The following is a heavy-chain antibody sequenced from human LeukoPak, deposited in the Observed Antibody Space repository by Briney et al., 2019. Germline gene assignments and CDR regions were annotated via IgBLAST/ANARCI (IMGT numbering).Heavy chain of an antibody. J-gene: IGHJ4*02. CDR3: ATIPFYSSGDNDY. CDR1: SGSISSSNW. CDR2: IYHTGST. V-gene: IGHV4-4*02. Sequence: SETLSLTCAVSSGSISSSNWWSWVRQPPGKGLEWIGEIYHTGSTNYNPSLKSRVTISVDKSKNQFSLKLNSVTAADTAVYYCATIPFYSSGDNDYWGQGTLVTVSS. D-gene: IGHD6-19*01.